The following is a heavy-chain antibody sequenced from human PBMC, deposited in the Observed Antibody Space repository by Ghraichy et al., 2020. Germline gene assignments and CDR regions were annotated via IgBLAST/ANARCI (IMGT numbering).Heavy chain of an antibody. D-gene: IGHD3-9*01. CDR1: GVAMSGHY. V-gene: IGHV4-59*11. J-gene: IGHJ4*02. Sequence: SETLSLTCNVSGVAMSGHYWSWIRQPLGKGLEWIGYMYYTGIAYYHPSLKSRVTFSVDTSKKQFSLRLTSVTAADTAVYYCARKAGYYDYFDFWGQGILVTVSS. CDR2: MYYTGIA. CDR3: ARKAGYYDYFDF.